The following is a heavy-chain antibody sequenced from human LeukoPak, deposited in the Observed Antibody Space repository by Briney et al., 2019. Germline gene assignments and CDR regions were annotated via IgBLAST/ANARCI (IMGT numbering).Heavy chain of an antibody. V-gene: IGHV4-30-4*01. CDR1: GGSISSGDYY. CDR2: IYYSGSS. J-gene: IGHJ4*02. Sequence: SETLSLTCTVSGGSISSGDYYWTWIRQPPGKGLEWIGYIYYSGSSYYNPSLKSRLIISVDASKNQFSLKLSSVTAADTAVYYFARGLGSSWYGDWGQGTLVTVSS. CDR3: ARGLGSSWYGD. D-gene: IGHD6-13*01.